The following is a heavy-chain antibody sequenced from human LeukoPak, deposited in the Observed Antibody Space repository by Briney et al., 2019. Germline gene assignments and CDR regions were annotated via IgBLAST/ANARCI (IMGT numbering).Heavy chain of an antibody. CDR2: MSIHGGTT. D-gene: IGHD2/OR15-2a*01. V-gene: IGHV3-64*01. CDR3: ARGGSLSAYDS. J-gene: IGHJ4*02. CDR1: GFTLTNFA. Sequence: GGSLRLSCATSGFTLTNFAMHWVRQAPGKGLEYVSAMSIHGGTTYYANSVKGRFTMSRDKSKNAVYLQMGSLRPDDMAVYYCARGGSLSAYDSWGQGTLVTVSS.